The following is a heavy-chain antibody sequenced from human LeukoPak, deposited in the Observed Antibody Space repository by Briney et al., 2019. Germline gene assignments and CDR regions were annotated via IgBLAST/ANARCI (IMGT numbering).Heavy chain of an antibody. CDR3: ASGRGAVAGTVDY. J-gene: IGHJ4*02. V-gene: IGHV4-30-2*01. CDR1: GGSISSGGYS. CDR2: IYHSGST. D-gene: IGHD6-19*01. Sequence: PSQTLSLTCAVSGGSISSGGYSWSWIRQPPGKGLEWIGYIYHSGSTYYNPSLKSRVTISVDRSKNQFSLKLSSVTAADTAVYYCASGRGAVAGTVDYWGQGTLVTVSS.